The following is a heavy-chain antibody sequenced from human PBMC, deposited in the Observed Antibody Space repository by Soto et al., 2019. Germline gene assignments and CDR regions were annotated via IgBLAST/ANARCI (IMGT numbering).Heavy chain of an antibody. Sequence: SSETLSLTCTVSGDSVTRVSDYWSWIRQPPGKGLEWIGYIYYSGSADYNPSLGSRVTISIDTSKNQFSLKLTSVTAADTAVYYCARGVGFGYYYYHMDLWGQGTTVTVSS. V-gene: IGHV4-61*01. J-gene: IGHJ6*02. CDR2: IYYSGSA. D-gene: IGHD3-10*01. CDR3: ARGVGFGYYYYHMDL. CDR1: GDSVTRVSDY.